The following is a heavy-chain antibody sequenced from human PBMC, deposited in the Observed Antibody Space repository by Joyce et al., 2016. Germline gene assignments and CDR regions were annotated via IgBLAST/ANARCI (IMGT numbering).Heavy chain of an antibody. J-gene: IGHJ4*02. Sequence: QVQLVESGGGVVQPGRSLRLSCAASGLTLSNYGVHWVRQAPGKVLEGVAVISYDGIYKYYADSVKGRFTISRDNSKNTVFLEMNSLRTEDTAVYYCAKILTATYSSGWFLDYWGQGTLVTVSS. CDR1: GLTLSNYG. CDR2: ISYDGIYK. V-gene: IGHV3-30*18. D-gene: IGHD6-25*01. CDR3: AKILTATYSSGWFLDY.